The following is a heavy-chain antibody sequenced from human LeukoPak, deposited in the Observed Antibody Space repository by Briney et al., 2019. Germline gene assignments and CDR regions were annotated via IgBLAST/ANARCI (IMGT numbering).Heavy chain of an antibody. J-gene: IGHJ3*02. CDR3: AGRWQPAIGAFDI. D-gene: IGHD4-23*01. CDR1: GGSISSGSYY. V-gene: IGHV4-61*02. CDR2: IYTSGST. Sequence: SETLSLTCTVSGGSISSGSYYWGWIRQPAGKGLEWIVRIYTSGSTNYNPSLKSRVTISVDTSKNQFSLKLSSVTAADTAVYYCAGRWQPAIGAFDIWGQGTMVTVSS.